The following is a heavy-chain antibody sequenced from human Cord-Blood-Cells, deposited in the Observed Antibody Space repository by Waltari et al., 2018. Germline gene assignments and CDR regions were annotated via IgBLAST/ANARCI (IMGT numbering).Heavy chain of an antibody. Sequence: QVQLQQWGAGLLKPSETLSLTCAVYGGSFSGYYWSWIRQPPGKGLEWIGEINHSGSNNHNPSLKSRVTISVDTSKNQFSLKLSSVTAADTAVYYCARKCSSSDGGGFDYWGQGTLVTVSS. CDR1: GGSFSGYY. V-gene: IGHV4-34*01. J-gene: IGHJ4*02. CDR2: INHSGSN. D-gene: IGHD6-6*01. CDR3: ARKCSSSDGGGFDY.